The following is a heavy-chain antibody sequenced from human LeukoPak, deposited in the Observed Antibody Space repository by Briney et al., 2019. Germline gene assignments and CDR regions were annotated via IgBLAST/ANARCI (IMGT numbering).Heavy chain of an antibody. V-gene: IGHV3-23*01. D-gene: IGHD2-2*02. CDR2: ISGSGGST. CDR1: GFTFSSYA. J-gene: IGHJ5*02. CDR3: AKARGGIVVVPAAIRFDP. Sequence: PGGSLRLSCAACGFTFSSYAMSWVRQAPGKGLEWVSAISGSGGSTYYADSVKGRFTISRDNSKNTLYLQMNSLRAEDTAVYYCAKARGGIVVVPAAIRFDPWGQGTLVTVSS.